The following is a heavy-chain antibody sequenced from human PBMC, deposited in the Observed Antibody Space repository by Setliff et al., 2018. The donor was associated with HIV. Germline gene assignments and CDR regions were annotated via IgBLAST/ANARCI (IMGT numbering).Heavy chain of an antibody. J-gene: IGHJ2*01. Sequence: SVKVSCKASGGTFGRHAFSWVRQAPGQGLEWMGGIIPTFDTANYAQKFQGRVTITADKSTNTVCMELNSLRSEDTAMYYCARGVHSGGSGWYNWYFDLWGRGTLVTVSS. CDR2: IIPTFDTA. D-gene: IGHD6-19*01. CDR3: ARGVHSGGSGWYNWYFDL. CDR1: GGTFGRHA. V-gene: IGHV1-69*06.